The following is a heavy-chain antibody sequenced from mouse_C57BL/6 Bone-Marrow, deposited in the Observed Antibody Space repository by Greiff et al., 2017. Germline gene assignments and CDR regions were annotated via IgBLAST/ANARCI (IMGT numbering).Heavy chain of an antibody. V-gene: IGHV1-69*01. Sequence: QVQLQQPGAELVMPGASVKLSCKASGYTFTSYWMHWVKQRPGQGLEWIGEIDPSDSYTNYNQKFKGKSTLTVDKSSSTAYVQLSSLTSKDSAVYYCARWELTGTGAYWGQGTLVTVSA. D-gene: IGHD4-1*01. J-gene: IGHJ3*01. CDR1: GYTFTSYW. CDR3: ARWELTGTGAY. CDR2: IDPSDSYT.